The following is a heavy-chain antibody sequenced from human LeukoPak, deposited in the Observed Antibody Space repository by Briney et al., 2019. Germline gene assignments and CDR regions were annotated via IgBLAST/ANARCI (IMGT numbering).Heavy chain of an antibody. D-gene: IGHD5-12*01. J-gene: IGHJ4*02. CDR1: GFTFSSYN. CDR2: ISGSGGST. V-gene: IGHV3-23*01. CDR3: AKAGLRPYFDY. Sequence: PGGSLRLSCATSGFTFSSYNMNWVRQAPGKGLEWVSGISGSGGSTNYADSVKGRFTISRDNSKNTLYLQMNSLRAEDTAVYYCAKAGLRPYFDYWGQGTLVTVSS.